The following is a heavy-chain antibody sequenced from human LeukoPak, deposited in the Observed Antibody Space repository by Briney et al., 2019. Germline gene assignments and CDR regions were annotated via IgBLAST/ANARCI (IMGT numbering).Heavy chain of an antibody. Sequence: GGSLRLSCAASGFTFSRHSMNWVRQAPGKGLEWVSHISTSSSYIDYADSVKGRFTIYRENAKNSLYLQMNSLRADDTAVYYCARGSSNIAGRNNWFDPWGQGTLVTVSS. J-gene: IGHJ5*02. CDR2: ISTSSSYI. CDR1: GFTFSRHS. V-gene: IGHV3-21*01. CDR3: ARGSSNIAGRNNWFDP. D-gene: IGHD6-6*01.